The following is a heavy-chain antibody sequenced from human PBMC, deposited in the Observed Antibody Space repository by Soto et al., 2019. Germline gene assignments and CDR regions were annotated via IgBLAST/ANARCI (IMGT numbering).Heavy chain of an antibody. V-gene: IGHV4-59*01. CDR2: IYYSGST. D-gene: IGHD3-16*01. Sequence: QVQLQESGPGLVKPSETLSLTCTVSGGSISSYYWSWIRQPPGKGLEWIGYIYYSGSTNYNPSLKSRVTISVDTSKNQFSLKLSSVSAADTAVYHCARAWGGWADYWGQGTLVTVSS. CDR1: GGSISSYY. J-gene: IGHJ4*02. CDR3: ARAWGGWADY.